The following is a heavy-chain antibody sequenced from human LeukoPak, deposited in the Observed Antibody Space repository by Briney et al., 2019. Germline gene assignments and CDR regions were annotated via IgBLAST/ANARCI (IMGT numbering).Heavy chain of an antibody. CDR3: ARGSYYYGSENYYKGIDY. CDR2: IDSSSSSI. CDR1: GFIFSSYS. J-gene: IGHJ4*02. Sequence: GGSLRLSCETYGFIFSSYSMIWVRQAPGKGLEWVSYIDSSSSSIYYAESVRGRFTISRDNAKNSLYLQMYSLRAEDTAVYYCARGSYYYGSENYYKGIDYWGQGTLVTVSS. V-gene: IGHV3-48*04. D-gene: IGHD3-10*01.